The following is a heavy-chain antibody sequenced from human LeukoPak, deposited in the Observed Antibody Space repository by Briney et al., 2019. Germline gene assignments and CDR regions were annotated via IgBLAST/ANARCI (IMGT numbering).Heavy chain of an antibody. CDR1: GFTFSSYS. J-gene: IGHJ6*03. CDR3: ARDCLYCSSTSASSYYYMDV. CDR2: ISSSSSYI. D-gene: IGHD2-2*01. V-gene: IGHV3-21*01. Sequence: GGSLRLSCAASGFTFSSYSMNWVRQAPGKWLEWVSSISSSSSYIYYADSVKGRFTISRDNAKNSLYLQMNSLRAEDTAVYYCARDCLYCSSTSASSYYYMDVWGKGTTVTVSS.